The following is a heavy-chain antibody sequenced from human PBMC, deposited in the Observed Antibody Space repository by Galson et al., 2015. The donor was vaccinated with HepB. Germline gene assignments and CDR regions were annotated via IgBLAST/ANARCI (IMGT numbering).Heavy chain of an antibody. CDR2: IIPIFGTA. D-gene: IGHD1-1*01. CDR1: GGTFSSYA. V-gene: IGHV1-69*13. CDR3: ARGKTGKGGNWFDP. Sequence: SVKVSCKASGGTFSSYAISWVRQAPGQGLEWMGGIIPIFGTANYAQKFQGRVTITADESTSTAYMELSSLRSEDTAVYYCARGKTGKGGNWFDPWGQGTLVTVSS. J-gene: IGHJ5*02.